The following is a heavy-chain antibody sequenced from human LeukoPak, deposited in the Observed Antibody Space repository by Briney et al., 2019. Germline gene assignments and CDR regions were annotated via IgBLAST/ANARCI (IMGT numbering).Heavy chain of an antibody. CDR2: INPHSGAT. CDR1: GYTFTDHP. CDR3: VKGSRMGATFDD. D-gene: IGHD1-26*01. Sequence: ASVKVSCKTSGYTFTDHPMHWVRQAPGQGLEWVGDINPHSGATSYAHHFQDRVTMALDSSISVAYLEVRRLKVNDTAVYCCVKGSRMGATFDDWGQGSLVIVSS. V-gene: IGHV1-2*07. J-gene: IGHJ4*02.